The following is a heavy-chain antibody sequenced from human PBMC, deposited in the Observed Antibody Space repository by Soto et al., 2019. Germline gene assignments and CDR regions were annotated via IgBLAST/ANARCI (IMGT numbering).Heavy chain of an antibody. CDR1: GGTFSTSA. CDR3: ARDKDRQQLGGNYYYILDV. Sequence: QVQLVQSGAEVKKPGSSVKVSCKASGGTFSTSAISWVRQAPGQGLEWVGGIMPVFATPDYAQKFQGRVTITADESTTTAYQELTSLRTDDTAVYYCARDKDRQQLGGNYYYILDVWGQGTASTVSS. J-gene: IGHJ6*02. CDR2: IMPVFATP. D-gene: IGHD3-3*02. V-gene: IGHV1-69*12.